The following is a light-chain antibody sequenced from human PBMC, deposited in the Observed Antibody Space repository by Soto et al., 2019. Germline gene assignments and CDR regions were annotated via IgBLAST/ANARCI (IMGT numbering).Light chain of an antibody. V-gene: IGKV3-15*01. Sequence: IVLTQSPATLSVSPGERATLSCRASQSVSRLLAWYQQKPRQAPRLLIYDTSTRATGIPARFSGSGSGTDFTFAISSVQSEDFGIYYCQQYNTWPYTFGQGTKLEIK. CDR1: QSVSRL. J-gene: IGKJ2*01. CDR3: QQYNTWPYT. CDR2: DTS.